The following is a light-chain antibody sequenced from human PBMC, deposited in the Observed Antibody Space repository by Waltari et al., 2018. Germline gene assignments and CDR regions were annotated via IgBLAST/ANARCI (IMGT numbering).Light chain of an antibody. CDR2: EIN. J-gene: IGLJ2*01. Sequence: QSALTQPPSASGSPGQSVTISCTGTSSDVGGYNYVAWYQQHPGKAPKLIIFEINKRPSGVSDRFSGAKSGKTASLTVSGLQAEDEADYYCSSYAGNNIVIFGGGTKLTVL. CDR3: SSYAGNNIVI. V-gene: IGLV2-8*01. CDR1: SSDVGGYNY.